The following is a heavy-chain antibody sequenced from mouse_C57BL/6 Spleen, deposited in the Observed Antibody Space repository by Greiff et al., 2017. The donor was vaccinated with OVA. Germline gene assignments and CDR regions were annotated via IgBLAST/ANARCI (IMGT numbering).Heavy chain of an antibody. J-gene: IGHJ4*01. D-gene: IGHD1-1*01. CDR3: AREITTVHYYAMDY. CDR1: GYAFSSSW. Sequence: QVQLQQSGPELVKPGASVKISCKASGYAFSSSWMNWVKQRPGKGLEWIGRIYPGDGDTNYNGKFKGKATLTADKSSSTAYMQLSSLTSEDSAVYFCAREITTVHYYAMDYWGQGTSVTVSS. CDR2: IYPGDGDT. V-gene: IGHV1-82*01.